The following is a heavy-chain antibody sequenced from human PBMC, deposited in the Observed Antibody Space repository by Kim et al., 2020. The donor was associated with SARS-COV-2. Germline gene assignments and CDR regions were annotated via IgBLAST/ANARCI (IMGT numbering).Heavy chain of an antibody. CDR2: IDPSDSYT. CDR3: AIGSWHYDILTGLDNWFDP. CDR1: GYSFTSYW. V-gene: IGHV5-10-1*01. D-gene: IGHD3-9*01. J-gene: IGHJ5*02. Sequence: GESLKISCKGSGYSFTSYWISWVRQMPGKGLEWMGRIDPSDSYTNYSPSFQGHVTISADKSISTAYLQWSSLKASDTAMYYCAIGSWHYDILTGLDNWFDPWGQGTLVTVSS.